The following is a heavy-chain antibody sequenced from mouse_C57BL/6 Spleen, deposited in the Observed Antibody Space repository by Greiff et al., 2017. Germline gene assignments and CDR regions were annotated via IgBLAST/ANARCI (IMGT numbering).Heavy chain of an antibody. CDR1: GYTFTGYW. CDR2: INPSSGYT. J-gene: IGHJ3*01. V-gene: IGHV1-7*01. Sequence: VQVVESGAELAKPGASVTLSCTASGYTFTGYWMHLVKQRPRQGLEWIGYINPSSGYTKYNQKFKDKDTLTADKSSSTAYMQLSSLTYEDSEVYYSARSGYYGSSSFAYWGQGTLVTVSA. CDR3: ARSGYYGSSSFAY. D-gene: IGHD1-1*01.